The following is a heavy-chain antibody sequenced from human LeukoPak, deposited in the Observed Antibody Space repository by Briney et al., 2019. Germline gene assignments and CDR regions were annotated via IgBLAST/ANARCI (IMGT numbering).Heavy chain of an antibody. CDR3: ARDPQQQLVHYYYYVDV. Sequence: ASVKVSCKASGYTFTSYGISWVRQAPGQGLEWMGWISAYNGNTNYAQKLQGRVTMTTDTSTSTAYMALRSLRSDDTAVYYCARDPQQQLVHYYYYVDVWGKGTTVTVSS. CDR1: GYTFTSYG. D-gene: IGHD6-13*01. J-gene: IGHJ6*03. V-gene: IGHV1-18*01. CDR2: ISAYNGNT.